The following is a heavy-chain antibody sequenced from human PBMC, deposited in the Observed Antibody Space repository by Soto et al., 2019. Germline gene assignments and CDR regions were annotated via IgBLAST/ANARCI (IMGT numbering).Heavy chain of an antibody. CDR3: ARAPYYYDSSGRVFDY. Sequence: SETLSLTCTVSGGSISSGGYYWSWIRQHPGKGLEWIGYIYYSGSTYYNPSLKSRVTISVDTSKNQFSLKLSSVTAADTAVYYCARAPYYYDSSGRVFDYWGQGTLVTVSS. J-gene: IGHJ4*02. CDR2: IYYSGST. D-gene: IGHD3-22*01. CDR1: GGSISSGGYY. V-gene: IGHV4-31*03.